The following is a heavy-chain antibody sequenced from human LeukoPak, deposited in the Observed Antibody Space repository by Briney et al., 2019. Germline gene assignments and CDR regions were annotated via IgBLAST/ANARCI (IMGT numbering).Heavy chain of an antibody. D-gene: IGHD2-2*01. CDR2: INPNSGGT. CDR3: ARGYCSSTSCYGED. J-gene: IGHJ4*02. CDR1: GYTFIGYY. Sequence: ASVKVSCKASGYTFIGYYIHWVRQAPGQGLEWMGWINPNSGGTNYAQKFQGRVTMTRDTSISTAYMELSRLRSDDTAVYYCARGYCSSTSCYGEDWGQGTLVTVSS. V-gene: IGHV1-2*02.